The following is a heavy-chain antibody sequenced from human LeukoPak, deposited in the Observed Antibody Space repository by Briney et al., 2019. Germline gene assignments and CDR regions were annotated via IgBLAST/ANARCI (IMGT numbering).Heavy chain of an antibody. CDR1: GFTFSSYG. J-gene: IGHJ4*02. V-gene: IGHV3-33*01. CDR2: IWYDGSNK. D-gene: IGHD3-22*01. CDR3: ARDRHYYDSSGYLHY. Sequence: PGRSLRLSCAASGFTFSSYGMHWVRQAPGKGLEWVAVIWYDGSNKYYADSVKGRFTISRDNSKNTLYLQMNSLRAEDTAAYYCARDRHYYDSSGYLHYWGQGTLVTVSS.